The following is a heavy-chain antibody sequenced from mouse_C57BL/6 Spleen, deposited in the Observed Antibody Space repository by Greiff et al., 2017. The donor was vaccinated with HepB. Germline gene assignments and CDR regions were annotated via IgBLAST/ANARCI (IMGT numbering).Heavy chain of an antibody. D-gene: IGHD3-2*02. J-gene: IGHJ4*01. CDR1: GYAFSSYW. CDR3: ARYGSSGYKAMDY. V-gene: IGHV1-80*01. CDR2: IYPGDGDT. Sequence: VQLQESGAELVKPGASVKISCKASGYAFSSYWMNWVKQRPGKGLEWIGQIYPGDGDTNYNGKFKGKATLTADKSSSTAYMQLSSLTSEDSAVYFCARYGSSGYKAMDYWGQGTSVTVSS.